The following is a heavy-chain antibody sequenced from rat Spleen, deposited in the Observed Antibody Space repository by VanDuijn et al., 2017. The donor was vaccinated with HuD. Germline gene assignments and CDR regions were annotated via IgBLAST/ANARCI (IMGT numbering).Heavy chain of an antibody. V-gene: IGHV5S13*01. J-gene: IGHJ3*01. D-gene: IGHD1-11*01. Sequence: EVQLVESGGGLMQPGRSLKLSCAASGFTFSNYDMAWVRQAPTKGLEWIASISTGADNTYYRDSVKGRFTVSRDDANNTHYLHMDSLRSEDTATYYCTIHGGLRNWFDSWGQGSLVTVSS. CDR2: ISTGADNT. CDR1: GFTFSNYD. CDR3: TIHGGLRNWFDS.